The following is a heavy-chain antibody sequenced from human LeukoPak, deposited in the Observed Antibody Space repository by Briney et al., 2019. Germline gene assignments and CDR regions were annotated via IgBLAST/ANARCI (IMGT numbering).Heavy chain of an antibody. D-gene: IGHD3-10*01. CDR1: GGSFSGYY. CDR3: ARFPPGRMVRGVIY. Sequence: SETLSLTCAVYGGSFSGYYWSWIRQPPGKGLEWIEEINHSGSTNYNPSLKSRVTISVDTSKNQFSLKLSSVTAADTAVYYCARFPPGRMVRGVIYWGQGTLVTVSS. J-gene: IGHJ4*02. V-gene: IGHV4-34*01. CDR2: INHSGST.